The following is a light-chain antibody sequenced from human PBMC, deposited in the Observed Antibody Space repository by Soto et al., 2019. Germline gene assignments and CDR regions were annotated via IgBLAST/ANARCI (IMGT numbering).Light chain of an antibody. Sequence: SASGLSVAVGDRVTITCRASQRISSFLNWYQQKPGKAPKVLIFGVSSXGRXVPSRFSGSGSETDFTLTITTLQPEDFATYYCQQSYTTPRTFGQGTKVDIK. CDR1: QRISSF. CDR3: QQSYTTPRT. V-gene: IGKV1-39*01. CDR2: GVS. J-gene: IGKJ1*01.